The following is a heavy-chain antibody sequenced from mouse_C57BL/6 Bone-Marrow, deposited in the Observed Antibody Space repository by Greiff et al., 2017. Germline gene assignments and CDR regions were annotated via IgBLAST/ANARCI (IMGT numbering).Heavy chain of an antibody. CDR2: IHPNSGST. Sequence: QVQLQQPGAELVKPGASVKLSCKASGYTFTSYWMHWVKQRPGQGLEWIGMIHPNSGSTNYNEKFKSKATLTVDTSSSTAYMQLSSLTSEDSAVYYCARWGYGSSHWYFDVWGTGTTVTVSS. V-gene: IGHV1-64*01. J-gene: IGHJ1*03. CDR1: GYTFTSYW. CDR3: ARWGYGSSHWYFDV. D-gene: IGHD1-1*01.